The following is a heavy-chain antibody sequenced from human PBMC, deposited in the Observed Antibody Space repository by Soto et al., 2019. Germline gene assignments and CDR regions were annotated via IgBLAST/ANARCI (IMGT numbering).Heavy chain of an antibody. CDR1: GFTFSSYA. D-gene: IGHD5-12*01. CDR2: ISWNSGSI. V-gene: IGHV3-9*01. Sequence: PGGSLRLSCAASGFTFSSYAMSWVRQAPGKGLEWVSGISWNSGSIGYADSVKGRFTISRDNAKNSLYLQMNSLRAEDTALYYCAKKNGMVATLGLAFDIRGQRTTVTVSS. CDR3: AKKNGMVATLGLAFDI. J-gene: IGHJ3*02.